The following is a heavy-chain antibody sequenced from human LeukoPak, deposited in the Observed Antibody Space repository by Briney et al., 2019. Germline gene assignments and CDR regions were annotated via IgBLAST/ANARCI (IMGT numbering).Heavy chain of an antibody. Sequence: GGSLRLSCAASGFTFSSYIMNWVRQAPGKGLEWVSYIISTADAIYYADSVKGRFTISRDNAKNSLYLQMNSLRAEDTAVYYCARDSAYAFDIWGQGTMVTVSS. V-gene: IGHV3-48*01. CDR1: GFTFSSYI. J-gene: IGHJ3*02. CDR3: ARDSAYAFDI. CDR2: IISTADAI.